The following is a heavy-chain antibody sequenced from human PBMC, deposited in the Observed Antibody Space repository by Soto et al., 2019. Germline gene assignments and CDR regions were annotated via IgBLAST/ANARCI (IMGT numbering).Heavy chain of an antibody. D-gene: IGHD4-4*01. J-gene: IGHJ4*02. CDR2: IYYSGST. V-gene: IGHV4-31*03. Sequence: QVQLQESGPGLVKPSQTLSLTCTVSGGSISSGGYYWSWIRQHPGKGLEWIGYIYYSGSTYYNPSLKSRVTISVDTSKNQFSQKLSSVTAADTAVYYCAREIHDDYSNYELDYWGQGTLVTVSS. CDR3: AREIHDDYSNYELDY. CDR1: GGSISSGGYY.